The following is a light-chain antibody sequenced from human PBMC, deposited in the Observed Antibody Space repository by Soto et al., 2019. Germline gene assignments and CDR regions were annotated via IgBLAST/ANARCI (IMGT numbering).Light chain of an antibody. V-gene: IGLV4-69*01. CDR3: QTWGTGIRV. Sequence: QPVLTQSPSASASLGASVKLTCTLSSGHSSYAIAWHQQQPEKGPRYLMKLNSDGSHSKGDGIPDRFSGSSSGAERYLTIPRLQFEEGADYYCQTWGTGIRVFGGGPNLPAL. J-gene: IGLJ2*01. CDR1: SGHSSYA. CDR2: LNSDGSH.